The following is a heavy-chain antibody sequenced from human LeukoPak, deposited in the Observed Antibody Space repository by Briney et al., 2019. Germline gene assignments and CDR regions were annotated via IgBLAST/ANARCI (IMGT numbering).Heavy chain of an antibody. Sequence: GGSLRLSCAASGFTFSDYYMSWIRQAPGKGLEWVSYISSGSTIYYPDSVKGRFTISRDNAKNSLYLQMNSLRAEDTAVYYCARGTSNYGGTSIDAFDIWGQGTMVTVSS. CDR3: ARGTSNYGGTSIDAFDI. CDR1: GFTFSDYY. V-gene: IGHV3-11*04. D-gene: IGHD4-23*01. CDR2: ISSGSTI. J-gene: IGHJ3*02.